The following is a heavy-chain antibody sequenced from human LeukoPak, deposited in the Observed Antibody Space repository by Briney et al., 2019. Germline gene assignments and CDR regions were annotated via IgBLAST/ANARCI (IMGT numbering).Heavy chain of an antibody. J-gene: IGHJ4*02. V-gene: IGHV3-48*03. D-gene: IGHD5-18*01. CDR3: AQIYTYGSSQFDY. Sequence: PGGSLRLSCAASGFTFSNYEMNWIRQAPGKGLEWVSYISSSGSTIYYADSVKGRFTISRDNAKNSLYLQMNILGAEDTAVYYCAQIYTYGSSQFDYWGQGTLVTVSS. CDR1: GFTFSNYE. CDR2: ISSSGSTI.